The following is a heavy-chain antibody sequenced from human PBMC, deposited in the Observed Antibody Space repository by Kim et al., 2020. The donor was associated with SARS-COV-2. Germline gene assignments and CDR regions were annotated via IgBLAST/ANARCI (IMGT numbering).Heavy chain of an antibody. CDR1: GGSISSSSYY. CDR3: ARLAVEGIAARPSDDAFDI. V-gene: IGHV4-39*01. D-gene: IGHD6-6*01. J-gene: IGHJ3*02. Sequence: SETLSLTCTVSGGSISSSSYYWGWIRQPPGKGLEWIGSFYYSGSTYYNPSLKSRVTISVDTSKNQFSLKLSSVTAADTAVYYCARLAVEGIAARPSDDAFDIWGQGTMVTVSS. CDR2: FYYSGST.